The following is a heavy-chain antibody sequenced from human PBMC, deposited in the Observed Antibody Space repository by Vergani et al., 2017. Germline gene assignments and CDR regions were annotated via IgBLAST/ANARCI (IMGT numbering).Heavy chain of an antibody. CDR1: GFTFSSYG. D-gene: IGHD2-2*02. J-gene: IGHJ6*02. CDR3: AKTRGYCSSTSCYTGVRYYYGMDV. Sequence: QVQLVESGGGVVQPGRSLRLSCAASGFTFSSYGMHWVRQAPGKGLEWVAVISYDGSNKYYADSVKGRFTISRDNSKNTLYLQMNSLRAEDTAVYYCAKTRGYCSSTSCYTGVRYYYGMDVWGQGTTVTVSS. V-gene: IGHV3-30*18. CDR2: ISYDGSNK.